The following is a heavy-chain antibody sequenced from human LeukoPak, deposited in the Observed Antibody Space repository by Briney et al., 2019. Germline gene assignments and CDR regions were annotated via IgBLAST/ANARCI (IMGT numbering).Heavy chain of an antibody. J-gene: IGHJ4*02. CDR3: ARVRDNACDY. V-gene: IGHV1-2*02. CDR2: LRGDTGDT. CDR1: GYMVSDYY. D-gene: IGHD1-1*01. Sequence: ASVTVSFKTSGYMVSDYYMHWVRQAPGQGLEWMGWLRGDTGDTDSPQKFKGRVTMTRDTATNPAYMQLSRLTYDDTAIYFCARVRDNACDYWGQGTLVTVSS.